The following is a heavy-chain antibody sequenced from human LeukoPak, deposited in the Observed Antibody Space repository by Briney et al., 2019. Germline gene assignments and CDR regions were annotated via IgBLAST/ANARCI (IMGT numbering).Heavy chain of an antibody. CDR3: ARQADGYIVVVPAAAYFDY. V-gene: IGHV4-59*08. J-gene: IGHJ4*02. Sequence: SETLSLTCTVSGGSISSYYWSWIRQPPGKGLEWIGYIYYSGSTNYNPSLKSRVTISVDTSKNQFSLNLNSVTAADTAVYYCARQADGYIVVVPAAAYFDYWGQGTLVTVSS. CDR1: GGSISSYY. CDR2: IYYSGST. D-gene: IGHD2-2*01.